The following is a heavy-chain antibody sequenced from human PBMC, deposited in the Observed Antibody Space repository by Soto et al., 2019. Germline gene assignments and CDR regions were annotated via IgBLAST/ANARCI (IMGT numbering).Heavy chain of an antibody. Sequence: QVQLVQSGAEVKKPGASVKVSCKASGYTFTNYGISWVRQAPGQGLEWMGWISAYNGNTNYAQNLQGRVTMTADTARSTAYMELRSRRSDDTAVYYCARDRQQKLVVYYYDGMDVWGQGTTVTVSS. V-gene: IGHV1-18*01. CDR2: ISAYNGNT. CDR1: GYTFTNYG. D-gene: IGHD6-13*01. CDR3: ARDRQQKLVVYYYDGMDV. J-gene: IGHJ6*02.